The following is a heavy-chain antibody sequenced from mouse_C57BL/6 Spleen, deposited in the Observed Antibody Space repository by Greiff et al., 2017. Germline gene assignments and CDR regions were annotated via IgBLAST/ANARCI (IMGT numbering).Heavy chain of an antibody. D-gene: IGHD1-3*01. CDR2: IYPGDGDT. V-gene: IGHV1-80*01. CDR1: GYAFSSYW. J-gene: IGHJ1*03. Sequence: QVQLQQPGAELVKPGASVKISCKASGYAFSSYWMNWVKQRPGKGLEWIGQIYPGDGDTNYNGKFKGKATLTANKSSSTAYMQVSSLTSEDSAVYFCARSGADWYFDVWGTGTTVTVSS. CDR3: ARSGADWYFDV.